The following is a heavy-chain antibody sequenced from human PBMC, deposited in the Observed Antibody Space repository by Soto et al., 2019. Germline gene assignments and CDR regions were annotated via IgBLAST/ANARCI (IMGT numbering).Heavy chain of an antibody. CDR2: TYFRSKWYN. V-gene: IGHV6-1*01. CDR1: GDSVSSNTAS. D-gene: IGHD5-12*01. CDR3: AKGDNLGPKTGYAFDP. Sequence: SQTLSLTCAISGDSVSSNTASWNWIRQSPSRGLEWLGRTYFRSKWYNDYAVSVKSRILINPDTSNNQFSLQLKSVTPEGTSVYFCAKGDNLGPKTGYAFDPWGQGIMVTVSS. J-gene: IGHJ5*02.